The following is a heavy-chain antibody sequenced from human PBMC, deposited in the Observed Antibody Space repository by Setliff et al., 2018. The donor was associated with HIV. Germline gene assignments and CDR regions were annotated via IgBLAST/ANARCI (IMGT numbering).Heavy chain of an antibody. CDR1: GFTFSTYG. CDR2: IEHDGSKK. J-gene: IGHJ3*02. Sequence: LRLSCAVSGFTFSTYGMHWVRQAPGKGLEWVTFIEHDGSKKFYADSVKGRFTISRDNSKNTMFLQMNSLRVEDTAIYYCAKMHTAMDPDTFDIWGQGTMVTVSS. V-gene: IGHV3-30*02. D-gene: IGHD5-18*01. CDR3: AKMHTAMDPDTFDI.